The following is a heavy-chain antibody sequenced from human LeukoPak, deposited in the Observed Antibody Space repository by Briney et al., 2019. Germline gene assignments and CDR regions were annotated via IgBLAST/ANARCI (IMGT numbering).Heavy chain of an antibody. CDR1: GFTFSSYG. D-gene: IGHD3-9*01. V-gene: IGHV3-30*18. CDR3: AKTHFDWLLPYYYFDY. J-gene: IGHJ4*02. CDR2: ISYDGSNK. Sequence: PGGSLRLSCAASGFTFSSYGMHWVRQAPGKGLEWVAVISYDGSNKYYADSVKGRFTISRDNSKNTLYLQMNSLRAEDTAVYYCAKTHFDWLLPYYYFDYWGQGTLVTASS.